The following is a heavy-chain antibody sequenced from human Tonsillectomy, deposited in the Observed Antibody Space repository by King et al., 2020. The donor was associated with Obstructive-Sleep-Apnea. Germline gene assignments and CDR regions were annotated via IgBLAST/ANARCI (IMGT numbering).Heavy chain of an antibody. J-gene: IGHJ5*02. V-gene: IGHV3-74*01. CDR3: ARDFLAGFDP. CDR1: GFTFSSYW. Sequence: VQLVESGGDLVQPGGSLRLSCTASGFTFSSYWMHWVRQAPGKGLVWVSCINIDGTTTRYSDSVKGRFTVSRDNAKNTLYLQLNSLRAEDTAVYYCARDFLAGFDPWGQGTLVTVSS. D-gene: IGHD2/OR15-2a*01. CDR2: INIDGTTT.